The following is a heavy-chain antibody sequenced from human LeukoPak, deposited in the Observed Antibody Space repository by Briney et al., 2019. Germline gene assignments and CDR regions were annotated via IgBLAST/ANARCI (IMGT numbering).Heavy chain of an antibody. CDR2: INPNSGGT. J-gene: IGHJ4*02. V-gene: IGHV1-2*02. Sequence: ASVKVSCRASGYTFTGYYMHWVRQAPGQGLEWMGWINPNSGGTNYAQKFQGRVTITRDTSISTAYMELSRLRSDDTAVYSCARVKGSGSYRKYYFDYWGQGTLVTVSS. CDR3: ARVKGSGSYRKYYFDY. CDR1: GYTFTGYY. D-gene: IGHD3-10*01.